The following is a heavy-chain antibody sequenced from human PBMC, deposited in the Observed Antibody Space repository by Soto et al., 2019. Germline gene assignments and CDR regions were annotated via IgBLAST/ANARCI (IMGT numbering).Heavy chain of an antibody. V-gene: IGHV3-21*01. D-gene: IGHD3-22*01. CDR3: AGDYAQTYYYDSSGDYGY. Sequence: GGSLRLSCAASGFTFSSYSMNWVRQAPGKGLEWVSSISSSSSYIYYADSVKGRFTISRDNAKNSLYLQMNSLRAEDTAVYYCAGDYAQTYYYDSSGDYGYWGQGTLVTVSS. CDR2: ISSSSSYI. CDR1: GFTFSSYS. J-gene: IGHJ4*02.